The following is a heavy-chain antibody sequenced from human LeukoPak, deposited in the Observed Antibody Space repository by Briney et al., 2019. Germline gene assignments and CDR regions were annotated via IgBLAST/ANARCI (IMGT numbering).Heavy chain of an antibody. Sequence: ASVKVSCTASGYTFTSYYIHWVRQAPGQGLEWMGIINPAGGSTTYAQKFQGSRLTLTRDTSTSTVYMELSGLRSGDTAVYYCARGRGVHDSHTYDYFDYWGQGSLVTVSS. CDR2: INPAGGST. V-gene: IGHV1-46*01. CDR1: GYTFTSYY. CDR3: ARGRGVHDSHTYDYFDY. D-gene: IGHD3-22*01. J-gene: IGHJ4*02.